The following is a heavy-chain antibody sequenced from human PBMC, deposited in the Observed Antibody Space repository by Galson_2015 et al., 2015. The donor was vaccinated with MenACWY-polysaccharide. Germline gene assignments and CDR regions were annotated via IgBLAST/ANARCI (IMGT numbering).Heavy chain of an antibody. CDR2: ISTSSSYI. Sequence: SLRLSCAASGLTFSRYSMNWVRQAPGKGLEWVSSISTSSSYIYYADSMKGRFTISRDNAKNSLYLQMNSLRAEDTAVYYCARLLYNSGHTVEYWGQGTLVTVSS. CDR1: GLTFSRYS. V-gene: IGHV3-21*01. D-gene: IGHD6-19*01. J-gene: IGHJ4*02. CDR3: ARLLYNSGHTVEY.